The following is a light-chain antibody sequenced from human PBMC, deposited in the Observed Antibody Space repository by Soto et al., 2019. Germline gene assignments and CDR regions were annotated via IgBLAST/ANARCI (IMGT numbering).Light chain of an antibody. CDR3: QQSYSTPVT. J-gene: IGKJ3*01. CDR1: QSITRH. CDR2: AAS. Sequence: DIQMTQSPPSLSASVGDRVTITCRASQSITRHLNWYQEKPGKAPKLLIYAASSLQSGVPSRFSGSGSGADFTLTISSLQPEDFATYYCQQSYSTPVTFGPGTKVDI. V-gene: IGKV1-39*01.